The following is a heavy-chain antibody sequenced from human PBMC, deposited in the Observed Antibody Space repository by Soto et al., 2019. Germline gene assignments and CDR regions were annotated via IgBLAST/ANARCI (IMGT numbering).Heavy chain of an antibody. V-gene: IGHV1-69*13. CDR3: ARGPQAYCGGDCYSWDYYGMDV. Sequence: SVKVSCKASGGTFSGYAISWVRQAPGQGLEWMGGIIPIFGTANYAQKFQGRVTITADESTSTAYMELSSLRSEDTAVYYCARGPQAYCGGDCYSWDYYGMDVWGQGTTVTVSS. CDR2: IIPIFGTA. J-gene: IGHJ6*02. CDR1: GGTFSGYA. D-gene: IGHD2-21*02.